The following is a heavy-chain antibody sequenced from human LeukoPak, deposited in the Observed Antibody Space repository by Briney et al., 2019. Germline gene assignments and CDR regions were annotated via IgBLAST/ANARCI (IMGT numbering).Heavy chain of an antibody. CDR3: AREGADDSSGYYWLDP. Sequence: ASETLSLTCVVSGGSIRTSSYYWSWIRQPPGKGLEWVGSIYYSGSTNYNPSLKSRVTISVDTSKNQFSLKLNSVTTADTAVYYCAREGADDSSGYYWLDPWGQGTLVIVSS. J-gene: IGHJ5*02. CDR2: IYYSGST. V-gene: IGHV4-61*01. D-gene: IGHD3-22*01. CDR1: GGSIRTSSYY.